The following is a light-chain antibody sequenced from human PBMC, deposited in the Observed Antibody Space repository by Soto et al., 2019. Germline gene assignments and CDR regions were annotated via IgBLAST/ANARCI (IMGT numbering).Light chain of an antibody. V-gene: IGKV3-15*01. CDR3: QQCRKWPLT. CDR1: QNVYNN. CDR2: DAS. Sequence: EIVMTQSPATLSVSPGEGATLSCKASQNVYNNLAWYQQRPGQPPRLHIYDASTRATGISSRFSGSAYGTEFTLTISSLQSEDFAVYFCQQCRKWPLTFGGGTKVEIK. J-gene: IGKJ4*01.